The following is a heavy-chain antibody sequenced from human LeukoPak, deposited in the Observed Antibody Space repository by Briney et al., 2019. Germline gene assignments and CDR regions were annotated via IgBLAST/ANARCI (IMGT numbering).Heavy chain of an antibody. CDR2: INSDGSTT. Sequence: PGGSLRLSCAASGFTFSSYWMHWVRQTPGKGLVWVSRINSDGSTTNYADSVKGRFTISRDNAKNTLHLQMNSLRAEDTAVYYCAREIPGGAINLDYWGQGTLVTVSS. CDR1: GFTFSSYW. J-gene: IGHJ4*02. V-gene: IGHV3-74*01. CDR3: AREIPGGAINLDY. D-gene: IGHD3-10*01.